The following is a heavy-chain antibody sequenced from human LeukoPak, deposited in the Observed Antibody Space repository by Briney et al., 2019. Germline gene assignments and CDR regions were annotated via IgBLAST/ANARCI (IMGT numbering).Heavy chain of an antibody. D-gene: IGHD5-18*01. J-gene: IGHJ5*02. CDR3: XXXXPGLPWFDP. V-gene: IGHV3-23*01. CDR2: ISGSGGST. Sequence: GGSLRLSCAASGFTFSSYAMSWVRQAPGKGLEWVSAISGSGGSTYYADSVKGRFTISRDNSKNTLYLQMNSLRPEDTAVYYXXXXXPGLPWFDPWGQGTLVTVSS. CDR1: GFTFSSYA.